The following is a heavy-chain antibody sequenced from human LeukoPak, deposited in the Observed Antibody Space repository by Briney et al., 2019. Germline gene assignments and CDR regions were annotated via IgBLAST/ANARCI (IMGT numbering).Heavy chain of an antibody. CDR3: ARAAVESYFDWLSTTRYYFDY. V-gene: IGHV4-30-4*01. J-gene: IGHJ4*02. D-gene: IGHD3-9*01. Sequence: PSETLSLTCTVSGGSISSGDYYWSWIRQPPGKGLEWIGYIYYSGSTYYNPSLKSRVTISVDTSKNQFSLKLSSVTAADTAAYYCARAAVESYFDWLSTTRYYFDYWGQGTLVTVSS. CDR1: GGSISSGDYY. CDR2: IYYSGST.